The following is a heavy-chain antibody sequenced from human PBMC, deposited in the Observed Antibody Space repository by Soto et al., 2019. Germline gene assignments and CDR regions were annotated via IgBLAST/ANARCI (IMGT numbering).Heavy chain of an antibody. J-gene: IGHJ6*02. V-gene: IGHV1-69*13. CDR3: ARGPGLIVGATSGYYYGMDV. CDR1: GGTFSSYA. D-gene: IGHD1-26*01. Sequence: SVKVSCKASGGTFSSYAISWVRQAPGQGLEWMGGIIPIFGTANYAQKFQGRVTITADESTSTEYIELSSLRSEDTAVYYCARGPGLIVGATSGYYYGMDVWGQGTTVTVSS. CDR2: IIPIFGTA.